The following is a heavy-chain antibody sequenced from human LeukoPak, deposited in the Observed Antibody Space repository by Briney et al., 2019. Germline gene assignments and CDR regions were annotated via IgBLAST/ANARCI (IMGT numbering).Heavy chain of an antibody. CDR1: GFTFSSYW. Sequence: GGSLRLSCAASGFTFSSYWMSWVRQAPGKGLEWVANIKEDGSEKYYVDSVKGRFTISRDNSKNTLYLQMNSLRAEDTAVYYCARDKGYCSGGSCYSGLYYYYGMDVWGQGTTVTVSS. V-gene: IGHV3-7*01. CDR3: ARDKGYCSGGSCYSGLYYYYGMDV. CDR2: IKEDGSEK. J-gene: IGHJ6*02. D-gene: IGHD2-15*01.